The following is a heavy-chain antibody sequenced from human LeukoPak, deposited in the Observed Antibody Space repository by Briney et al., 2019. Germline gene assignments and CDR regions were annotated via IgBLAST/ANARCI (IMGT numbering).Heavy chain of an antibody. CDR1: GFTFSRYW. D-gene: IGHD2-15*01. CDR3: ARDRGGAESHGFDAFDL. Sequence: GGSLRLSCAASGFTFSRYWMIWLRQTPGKGREWVANINRDGSEKNYVDSVKGRFTISRDNAKNPLYLQMNSLRVDDTAVYYCARDRGGAESHGFDAFDLWGQGTIVTVSS. CDR2: INRDGSEK. J-gene: IGHJ3*01. V-gene: IGHV3-7*01.